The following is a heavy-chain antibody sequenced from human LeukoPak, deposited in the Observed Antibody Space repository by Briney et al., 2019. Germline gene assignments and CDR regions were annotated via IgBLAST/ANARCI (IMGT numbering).Heavy chain of an antibody. CDR3: ARMIAGSNVDY. CDR1: GYSNSSGYY. V-gene: IGHV4-38-2*02. D-gene: IGHD4-23*01. Sequence: PSETLSLTCTVSGYSNSSGYYWGWIRQPPGKGLEWIGSIYHSESTYYNPSLKSRVTISVDTSKNQFSLKLSSVTAADTAVYYCARMIAGSNVDYWGQGTLVTVSS. CDR2: IYHSEST. J-gene: IGHJ4*02.